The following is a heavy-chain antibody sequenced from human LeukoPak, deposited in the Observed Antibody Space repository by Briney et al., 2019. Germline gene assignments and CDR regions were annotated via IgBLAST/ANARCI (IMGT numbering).Heavy chain of an antibody. Sequence: GRSLRLSCAVSGLTFNNYAMSWVRQAPGKGLEWVSGISGSGTNTYYADSVKGRFTISRDNSKNTLYMQMNSLRAEDTAVYYCAKGDKPVIAMVKFDYWGQGTLVTVSS. CDR3: AKGDKPVIAMVKFDY. CDR2: ISGSGTNT. J-gene: IGHJ4*02. D-gene: IGHD5-18*01. V-gene: IGHV3-23*01. CDR1: GLTFNNYA.